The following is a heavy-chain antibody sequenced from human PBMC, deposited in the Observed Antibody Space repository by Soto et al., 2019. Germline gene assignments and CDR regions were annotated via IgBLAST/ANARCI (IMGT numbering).Heavy chain of an antibody. D-gene: IGHD6-25*01. Sequence: EVQLVESGGGLVQPGGSLRLSCAASGFTFRSYWMHWVRQAPGKGLVWVSRINSDGSSTNYADSVKGRFTISRDNAKNTLYLQRNSLRAEDTAVYYCARGVSDLNDAFDLWGPGTMVTVSS. CDR3: ARGVSDLNDAFDL. J-gene: IGHJ3*01. CDR1: GFTFRSYW. V-gene: IGHV3-74*01. CDR2: INSDGSST.